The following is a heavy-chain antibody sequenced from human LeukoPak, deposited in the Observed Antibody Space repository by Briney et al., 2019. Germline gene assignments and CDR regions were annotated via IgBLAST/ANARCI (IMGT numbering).Heavy chain of an antibody. V-gene: IGHV1-2*02. J-gene: IGHJ5*02. CDR3: ARLAAGTRIVLDP. CDR2: INPNSGGT. CDR1: GYTFTGYY. Sequence: ASVKVPCKASGYTFTGYYMHWVRQAPGQGLEWMGWINPNSGGTNYAQKFQGRVTMTRDTSISTAYMELSRLRSDDTAVYYCARLAAGTRIVLDPWGQGTLVTVSS. D-gene: IGHD6-13*01.